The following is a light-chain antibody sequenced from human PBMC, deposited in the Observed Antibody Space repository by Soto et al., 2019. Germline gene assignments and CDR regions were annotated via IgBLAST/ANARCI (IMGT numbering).Light chain of an antibody. Sequence: AIQMTQSPSSLSASVGDRVIITCRASQGIRNDLGWYQQKPGKVPKSLIYAASILQSGVPSRFSGSGSGTDFTLNISSLQPEDFETYYCLQDYNYPWTFGQGTKVDIK. CDR2: AAS. V-gene: IGKV1-6*01. J-gene: IGKJ1*01. CDR3: LQDYNYPWT. CDR1: QGIRND.